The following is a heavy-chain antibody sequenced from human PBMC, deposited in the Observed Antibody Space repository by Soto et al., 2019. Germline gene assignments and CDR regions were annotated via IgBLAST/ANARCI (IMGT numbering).Heavy chain of an antibody. CDR1: GGSISYYY. Sequence: QVQLQESGPRLVKPSETLSLTCTASGGSISYYYWNWIRQPPGKGLEWIGHISYSGSTYYYPSLKIRVTISVDTSKKQFSLRLSSVTAADTAVYVCARGVTIFGLVTSDYWGQGSLVTISS. V-gene: IGHV4-59*01. CDR3: ARGVTIFGLVTSDY. D-gene: IGHD3-3*01. J-gene: IGHJ4*02. CDR2: ISYSGST.